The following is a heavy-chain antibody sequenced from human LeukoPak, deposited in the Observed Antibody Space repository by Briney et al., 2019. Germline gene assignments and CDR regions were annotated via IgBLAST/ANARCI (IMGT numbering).Heavy chain of an antibody. Sequence: PSETPSLTCTVSGGSIRSSYYYWGWIRQHPGKGLEWIGYIYYSGSTYYNPSLKSRVTISVDTSKNQFSLKLSSVTAADTAVYYCARCYSGSYYWFDPWGQGTLVTVSS. CDR1: GGSIRSSYYY. V-gene: IGHV4-31*03. CDR2: IYYSGST. J-gene: IGHJ5*02. D-gene: IGHD1-26*01. CDR3: ARCYSGSYYWFDP.